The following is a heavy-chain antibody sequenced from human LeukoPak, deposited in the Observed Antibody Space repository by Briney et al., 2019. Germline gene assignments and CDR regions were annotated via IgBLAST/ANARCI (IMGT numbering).Heavy chain of an antibody. Sequence: ASVKVSCKASGYTFTGYYMHWVRQAPGQGLEGMGIINPSGGSTSYAQKFQGRVTMTRDMSTSTVYMELSSLRSEDTAVYYCATEWYYYDSSGRGAFDIWGQGTMVTVSS. CDR2: INPSGGST. CDR3: ATEWYYYDSSGRGAFDI. CDR1: GYTFTGYY. J-gene: IGHJ3*02. D-gene: IGHD3-22*01. V-gene: IGHV1-46*01.